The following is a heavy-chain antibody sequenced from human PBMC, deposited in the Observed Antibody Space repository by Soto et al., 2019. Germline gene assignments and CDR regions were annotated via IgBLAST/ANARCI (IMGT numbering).Heavy chain of an antibody. V-gene: IGHV3-23*01. CDR3: AKGAEGYVVSSLDS. CDR1: GFRFSDFA. Sequence: ESVGGFVQPGGSLRLSCAASGFRFSDFAMTWVRQAPGRGLEWVSAITGTASSTYYADSVKGRFTISRDNSKNTLYLQINSLRAEDTAIYYCAKGAEGYVVSSLDSWGQGTLVTVSS. D-gene: IGHD5-12*01. J-gene: IGHJ4*02. CDR2: ITGTASST.